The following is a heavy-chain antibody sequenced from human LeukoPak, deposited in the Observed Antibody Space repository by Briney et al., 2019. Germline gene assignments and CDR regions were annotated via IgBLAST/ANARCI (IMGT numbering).Heavy chain of an antibody. Sequence: PGGSLRLSCAASGFTFSSYWMSWVRQAPGKGLEWVANIKQDGSEKYYVDSVKGRFTISRDNAKNSLYLQMNSLRAEDTAVYCCAKDSYTMVRGVVDYWGQGTLVTVSS. D-gene: IGHD3-10*01. J-gene: IGHJ4*02. CDR1: GFTFSSYW. V-gene: IGHV3-7*01. CDR2: IKQDGSEK. CDR3: AKDSYTMVRGVVDY.